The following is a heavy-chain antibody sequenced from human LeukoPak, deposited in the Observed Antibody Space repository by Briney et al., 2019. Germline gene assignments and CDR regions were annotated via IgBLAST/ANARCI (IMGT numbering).Heavy chain of an antibody. Sequence: GESLKISWKGSGYSFTSYWIGWVRQMPGKGLEWMGIIYPGDSDTRYSPSFQGQVTISADKSISTAYLQWSSLKASDTAMYYCARLPDYYGSGSYPDYWGQGTLVTVSS. D-gene: IGHD3-10*01. CDR3: ARLPDYYGSGSYPDY. J-gene: IGHJ4*02. CDR1: GYSFTSYW. V-gene: IGHV5-51*01. CDR2: IYPGDSDT.